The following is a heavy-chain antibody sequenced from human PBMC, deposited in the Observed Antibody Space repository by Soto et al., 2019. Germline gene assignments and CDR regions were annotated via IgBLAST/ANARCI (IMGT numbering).Heavy chain of an antibody. CDR3: VKQAHGLDGVAFDY. CDR1: GFIFSEST. V-gene: IGHV3-64D*09. J-gene: IGHJ4*02. D-gene: IGHD2-15*01. Sequence: GGSLRLSWSASGFIFSESTIYWVRQVPGKGLEAISAVSTSGRSTYYADSVKDRFTISRDNSKNTLFLQMGSLRPEDTAIYYCVKQAHGLDGVAFDYWGQGTQVTVSS. CDR2: VSTSGRST.